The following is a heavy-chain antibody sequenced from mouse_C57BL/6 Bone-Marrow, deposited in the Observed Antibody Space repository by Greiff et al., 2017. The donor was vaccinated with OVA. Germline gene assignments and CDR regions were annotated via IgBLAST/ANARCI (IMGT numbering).Heavy chain of an antibody. CDR2: ISSGGSYT. CDR3: AREYYGRAMDY. D-gene: IGHD1-1*02. V-gene: IGHV5-6*01. CDR1: GFTFSSYG. Sequence: EVQGVESGGDLVKPGGSLKLSCAASGFTFSSYGMSWVRQTPDKRLEWVATISSGGSYTYYPDSVKGRFTISRANAKNTLYLQMSSLKSEDTAMYYCAREYYGRAMDYWGQGTSVTVSS. J-gene: IGHJ4*01.